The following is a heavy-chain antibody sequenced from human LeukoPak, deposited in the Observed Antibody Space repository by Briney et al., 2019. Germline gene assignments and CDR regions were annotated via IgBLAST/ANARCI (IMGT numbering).Heavy chain of an antibody. Sequence: GESLKISCKGSGYRFTSYWIGWVRQMPGKGLEWMGIIYPGDSDTRYSPSFQGQVTISADKSISTAYLQWSSLKASDTAMYYCARLSADDYDFWSGYLNAFDIWGQGTMVTVS. CDR1: GYRFTSYW. D-gene: IGHD3-3*01. CDR2: IYPGDSDT. J-gene: IGHJ3*02. V-gene: IGHV5-51*01. CDR3: ARLSADDYDFWSGYLNAFDI.